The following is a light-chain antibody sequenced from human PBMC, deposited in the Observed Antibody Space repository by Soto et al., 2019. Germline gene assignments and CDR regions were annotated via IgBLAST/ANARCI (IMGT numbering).Light chain of an antibody. CDR1: QSVGIN. CDR3: QQYNNWPPIA. Sequence: ELVLTQAPAALSVYTGERATLSCRASQSVGINLAWYQQKPGQAPRLLNYGASTRATGIPARFSGSGSGTEFTLTISSLQSEDFAVYYCQQYNNWPPIAFGQGTRLEIK. CDR2: GAS. V-gene: IGKV3-15*01. J-gene: IGKJ5*01.